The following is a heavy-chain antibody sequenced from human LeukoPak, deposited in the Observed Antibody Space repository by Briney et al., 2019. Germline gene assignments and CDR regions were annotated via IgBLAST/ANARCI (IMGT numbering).Heavy chain of an antibody. D-gene: IGHD2-2*02. V-gene: IGHV4-31*11. J-gene: IGHJ6*02. CDR3: ARGEGYCSSTSCYTHYYGMDV. Sequence: TLSLTCAVSGGSISSGGYYWSWIRQHPGKGLEWIGYIYYSGSTYYNPSLKSRVTISVDTSKNQFSLKLSSVTAADTAVYYCARGEGYCSSTSCYTHYYGMDVWGQGTTVTVSS. CDR1: GGSISSGGYY. CDR2: IYYSGST.